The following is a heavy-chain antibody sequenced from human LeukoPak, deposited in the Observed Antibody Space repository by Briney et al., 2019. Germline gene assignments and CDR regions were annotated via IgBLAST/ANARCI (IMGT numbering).Heavy chain of an antibody. Sequence: PSETLSLTCTVSGGSISSSSYYWGWIRQPPGKGLEWIGSIYYSGSTYYNPSLKSRVTISVDTSKNQFSLKLSSVTAADTAVYYCAKNPSPYTFGGVIYVDYWGQGTLVTVSS. CDR2: IYYSGST. CDR3: AKNPSPYTFGGVIYVDY. D-gene: IGHD3-16*01. V-gene: IGHV4-39*01. J-gene: IGHJ4*02. CDR1: GGSISSSSYY.